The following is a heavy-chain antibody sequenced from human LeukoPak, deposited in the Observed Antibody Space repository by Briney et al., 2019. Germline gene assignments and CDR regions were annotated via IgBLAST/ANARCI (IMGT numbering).Heavy chain of an antibody. J-gene: IGHJ4*02. CDR2: ISGSGGST. V-gene: IGHV3-23*01. CDR3: ATYCSSTSRPFDY. D-gene: IGHD2-2*01. CDR1: GFTFSSYA. Sequence: PGGSLRLSCAASGFTFSSYAMSWVRQAPGKGLEWVSAISGSGGSTYYADSVKGRFTISRDNSKNTLYLQMNSLRAEDTAVYYCATYCSSTSRPFDYWGQGTLVTVSS.